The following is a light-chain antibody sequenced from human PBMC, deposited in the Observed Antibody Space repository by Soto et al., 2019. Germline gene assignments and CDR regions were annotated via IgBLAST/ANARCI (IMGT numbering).Light chain of an antibody. V-gene: IGLV1-40*01. Sequence: QSVLTQPPSVSGAPGQRVTISCTGSRSNIGAGYDVHWYQHLPGTAPKLLIYGNTNRPSGVPDRFSGSKSGTSASLAITGLQAEDEADYYCQSYDSSLSAVVFGGGTKLTVL. CDR2: GNT. J-gene: IGLJ2*01. CDR3: QSYDSSLSAVV. CDR1: RSNIGAGYD.